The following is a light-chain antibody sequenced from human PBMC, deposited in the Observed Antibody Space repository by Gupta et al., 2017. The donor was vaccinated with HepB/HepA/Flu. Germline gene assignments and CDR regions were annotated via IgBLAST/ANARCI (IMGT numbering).Light chain of an antibody. CDR3: QQYDSSPRT. J-gene: IGKJ2*02. CDR2: WAS. CDR1: QSVLFSSNDKNY. Sequence: DIVMTQSPDSLAVSLGERATINCKSSQSVLFSSNDKNYLAWYQQKPGQPPKLLIYWASTRESGVPDRFSDSGSGTDFTLTISSLQAEDVAIYHCQQYDSSPRTFGQGTKLETK. V-gene: IGKV4-1*01.